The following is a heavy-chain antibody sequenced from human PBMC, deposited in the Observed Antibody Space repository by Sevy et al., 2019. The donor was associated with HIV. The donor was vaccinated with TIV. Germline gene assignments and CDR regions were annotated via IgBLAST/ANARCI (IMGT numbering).Heavy chain of an antibody. CDR1: GFPFSSYA. Sequence: GGSLRLSCAASGFPFSSYAMSWVRQAPGKGLEWVSTISGSGGSAYYAESVKGRFTISRDNSKNTLFLQMHSLRDEDTAVYYGAKGLRGTTTNNWFDPWGQGTLVTVSS. CDR2: ISGSGGSA. D-gene: IGHD4-17*01. J-gene: IGHJ5*02. CDR3: AKGLRGTTTNNWFDP. V-gene: IGHV3-23*01.